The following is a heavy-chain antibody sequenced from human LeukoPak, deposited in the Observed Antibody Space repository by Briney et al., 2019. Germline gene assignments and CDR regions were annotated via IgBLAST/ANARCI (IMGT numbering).Heavy chain of an antibody. Sequence: SETLSLTCAVYGGSFSGYYWSWIRQPPGKGLERIGEINHSGSTNYDPTLKSRVTISVDTSKNQFSLKLSSVTAADTAVYYCARGGLSYYYGSSSFDFWGQGTLVTVSS. CDR1: GGSFSGYY. CDR2: INHSGST. D-gene: IGHD3-10*01. CDR3: ARGGLSYYYGSSSFDF. J-gene: IGHJ4*02. V-gene: IGHV4-34*01.